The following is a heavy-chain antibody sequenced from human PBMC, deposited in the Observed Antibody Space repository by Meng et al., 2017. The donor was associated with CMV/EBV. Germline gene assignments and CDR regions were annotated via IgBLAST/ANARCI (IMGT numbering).Heavy chain of an antibody. CDR1: GYSISSGYY. V-gene: IGHV4-38-2*02. CDR2: IYHSGST. Sequence: SETLSLTCPVSGYSISSGYYWGWIRQPPGKGVEWIGSIYHSGSTYYKPSLKSRVTISADTSKNQFSLKLSSVTAADTAVYYCARGARGQAADYWGQGTLVTVSS. D-gene: IGHD2-15*01. CDR3: ARGARGQAADY. J-gene: IGHJ4*02.